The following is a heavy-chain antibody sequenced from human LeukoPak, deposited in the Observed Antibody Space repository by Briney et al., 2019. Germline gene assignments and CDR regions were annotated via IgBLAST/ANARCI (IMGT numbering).Heavy chain of an antibody. CDR1: GGSFSGYY. CDR2: INHSGST. Sequence: SETLSLTCAVYGGSFSGYYWSWIRQPPGKGLEWIGEINHSGSTNYNPSLKSRVTISVDTSKNQFSLKLSSMTAADTAVYYCARGLYCSSTSCYGSGLGYWGQGTLVTVSS. CDR3: ARGLYCSSTSCYGSGLGY. J-gene: IGHJ4*02. D-gene: IGHD2-2*01. V-gene: IGHV4-34*01.